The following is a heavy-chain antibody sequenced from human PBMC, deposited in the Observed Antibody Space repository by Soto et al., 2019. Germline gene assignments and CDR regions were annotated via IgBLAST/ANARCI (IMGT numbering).Heavy chain of an antibody. CDR3: AKGRGGSGSLTPRVDF. J-gene: IGHJ4*02. V-gene: IGHV3-23*01. CDR1: GFTFNNYA. D-gene: IGHD3-10*01. Sequence: EVQLLESGGGLVQPGGSLRLSCAASGFTFNNYAMTWVRQAPGKGLEWVSAISGGGDTTYYADSGKGRFTVSRDGSKNTLYLQMSSLRAEDTALYYCAKGRGGSGSLTPRVDFWGQGTLVTVSS. CDR2: ISGGGDTT.